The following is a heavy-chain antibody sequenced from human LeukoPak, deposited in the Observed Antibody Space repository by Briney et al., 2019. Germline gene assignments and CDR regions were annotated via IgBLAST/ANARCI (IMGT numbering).Heavy chain of an antibody. CDR1: GFTLSSYW. Sequence: GGSLRLSCAASGFTLSSYWMHWVRQTPGKGLVWVSRIDSAGSGTNYADSVKGRFTISRDNAKNTLYLQMNSLRAEDTAVYYCARVESDSSSWWVNFDYWGQGTLVTVSS. CDR2: IDSAGSGT. V-gene: IGHV3-74*01. D-gene: IGHD6-13*01. CDR3: ARVESDSSSWWVNFDY. J-gene: IGHJ4*02.